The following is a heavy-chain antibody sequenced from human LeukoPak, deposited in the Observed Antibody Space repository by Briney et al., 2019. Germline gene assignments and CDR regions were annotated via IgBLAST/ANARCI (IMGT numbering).Heavy chain of an antibody. CDR3: ITVYDSVAN. J-gene: IGHJ4*02. Sequence: TGGSLRLSCAASGFTFTNAWMDWVRQAPGKGLEWVGRIKSRPDGGTTDYAAPVKGIFTISRDDSKNTLYLHMNSLKTEDTAVYYCITVYDSVANWGQGTLVTVSS. CDR2: IKSRPDGGTT. D-gene: IGHD5-12*01. V-gene: IGHV3-15*01. CDR1: GFTFTNAW.